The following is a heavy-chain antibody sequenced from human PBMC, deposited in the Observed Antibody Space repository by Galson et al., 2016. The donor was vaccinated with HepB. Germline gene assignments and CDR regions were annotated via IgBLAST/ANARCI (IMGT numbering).Heavy chain of an antibody. CDR2: ISCSSSYI. D-gene: IGHD1-7*01. CDR3: ARASGYNWNFLMIFNYFDY. V-gene: IGHV3-21*01. J-gene: IGHJ4*02. Sequence: SLRLSCAASGFTFSSYTMNWVRQAPGKGLEWVSSISCSSSYIYYADSVKGRFTISRDNAKNTLYLQMNSLRAEDTAVYYCARASGYNWNFLMIFNYFDYGGQGTLVTVSS. CDR1: GFTFSSYT.